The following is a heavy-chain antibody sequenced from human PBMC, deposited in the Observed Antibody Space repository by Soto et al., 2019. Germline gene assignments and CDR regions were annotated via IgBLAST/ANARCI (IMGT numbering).Heavy chain of an antibody. D-gene: IGHD2-2*01. CDR3: ARDRDYCSSTSCSYYYMDV. CDR2: ISSSGSTI. J-gene: IGHJ6*03. V-gene: IGHV3-11*01. Sequence: QVQLVESGGGLVKPGGSLRLSCAASGFTFSDYYMSWIRQAPGKGLEWVSYISSSGSTIYYADTVKGRFTISRDNAKNSMYLQMNSLRAEDTAVYYCARDRDYCSSTSCSYYYMDVWGKGTTVTVSS. CDR1: GFTFSDYY.